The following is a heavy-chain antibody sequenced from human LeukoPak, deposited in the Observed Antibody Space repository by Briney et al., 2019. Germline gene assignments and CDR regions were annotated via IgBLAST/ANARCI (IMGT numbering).Heavy chain of an antibody. D-gene: IGHD3-22*01. Sequence: SETLSLTCTVSGGSISSSSYYWGWIRQPPGKGLEWIGSIYYTGSTYYNPSLKSRVTISVDTSKNQFSLKLTSVTAADTAVYYCARGVTMIVVVIHDWYFDLWGRGTLVTVSS. V-gene: IGHV4-39*01. J-gene: IGHJ2*01. CDR2: IYYTGST. CDR3: ARGVTMIVVVIHDWYFDL. CDR1: GGSISSSSYY.